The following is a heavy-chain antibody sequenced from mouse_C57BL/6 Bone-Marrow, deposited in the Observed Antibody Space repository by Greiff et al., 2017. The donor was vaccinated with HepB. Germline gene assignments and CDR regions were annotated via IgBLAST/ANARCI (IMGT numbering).Heavy chain of an antibody. CDR2: IYPGGGYT. CDR1: GYTFTNYW. Sequence: VMLVESGAELVRPGTSVKMSCKASGYTFTNYWIGWAKQRPGHGLEWIGDIYPGGGYTNYNEKFKGKATLTADKSSSTAYMQFSSLTSEDSAIYYCARRSPYYYGSSYGYWGQGTTLTVSS. V-gene: IGHV1-63*01. D-gene: IGHD1-1*01. J-gene: IGHJ2*01. CDR3: ARRSPYYYGSSYGY.